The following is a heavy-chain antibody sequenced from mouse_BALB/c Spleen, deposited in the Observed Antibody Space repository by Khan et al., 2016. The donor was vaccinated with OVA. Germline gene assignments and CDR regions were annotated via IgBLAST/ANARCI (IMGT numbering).Heavy chain of an antibody. CDR1: GDSITSGY. CDR2: MIYSGNT. Sequence: EVKLEESGPSLVKPSQTLSLTCSVTGDSITSGYWSWIRKFPGNKLEYMGYMIYSGNTYYNPSLKRRISITRHTSKNQYYLQLNSVTTEDTATYYCTRSTYRYAFAYWGQGTLVTVSA. J-gene: IGHJ3*01. D-gene: IGHD2-14*01. V-gene: IGHV3-8*02. CDR3: TRSTYRYAFAY.